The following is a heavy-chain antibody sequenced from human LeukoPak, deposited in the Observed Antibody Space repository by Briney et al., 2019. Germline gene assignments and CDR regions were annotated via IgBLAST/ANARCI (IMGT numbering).Heavy chain of an antibody. D-gene: IGHD3-10*01. Sequence: GGSLRLSCAASGFTFSNYWMHWVRQAPGKGLVWVSRIRSDGGDMNYADSVKGRFTVSRDNSKNTLYLQMNSLRAEDTAVYYCAKGPVTLLWFGEPNWFDPWGQGTLVTVSS. CDR1: GFTFSNYW. V-gene: IGHV3-74*01. CDR3: AKGPVTLLWFGEPNWFDP. J-gene: IGHJ5*02. CDR2: IRSDGGDM.